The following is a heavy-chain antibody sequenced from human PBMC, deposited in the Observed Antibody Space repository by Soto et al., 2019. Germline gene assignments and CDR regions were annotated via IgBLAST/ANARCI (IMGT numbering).Heavy chain of an antibody. CDR2: ISGSGDST. Sequence: EVQLLESGGGLVQPGGSLRLSCAASGFTFSSYAMSWVRQAPGKGLEWVSVISGSGDSTYYADSVKGRFTISRANSKNTLYLQMNSLRAEDTAVYYCAKIGGLERPFLPFDIWGQGTMVTVSS. CDR1: GFTFSSYA. CDR3: AKIGGLERPFLPFDI. V-gene: IGHV3-23*01. D-gene: IGHD1-1*01. J-gene: IGHJ3*02.